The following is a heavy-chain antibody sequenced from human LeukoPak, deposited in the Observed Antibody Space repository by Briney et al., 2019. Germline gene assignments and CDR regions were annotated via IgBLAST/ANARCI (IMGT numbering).Heavy chain of an antibody. Sequence: GGSLRLSCATSGFTFSSRAMNWVRQAPGKGLEWVSYISSSSSTIYYADSVKGRFTISRDNAKNSVYLQMSSLRDEDTAVYYCARDGITMVRGVMIDFDYWGQGTLVTVSS. V-gene: IGHV3-48*02. J-gene: IGHJ4*02. D-gene: IGHD3-10*01. CDR2: ISSSSSTI. CDR1: GFTFSSRA. CDR3: ARDGITMVRGVMIDFDY.